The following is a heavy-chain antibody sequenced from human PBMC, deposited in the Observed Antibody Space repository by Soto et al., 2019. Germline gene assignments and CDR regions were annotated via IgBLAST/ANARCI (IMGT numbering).Heavy chain of an antibody. Sequence: PSETLSLTCAVYGGSFSGYYWSWIRQPPGKGLEWIGEINHSGSTNYNPSLKSRVTISVDTSKNQFSLKLSSVTAADTAVYYCARGSPARRLLQFRDAFDIWGQGTMVTVSS. CDR1: GGSFSGYY. CDR2: INHSGST. CDR3: ARGSPARRLLQFRDAFDI. J-gene: IGHJ3*02. V-gene: IGHV4-34*01. D-gene: IGHD2-21*01.